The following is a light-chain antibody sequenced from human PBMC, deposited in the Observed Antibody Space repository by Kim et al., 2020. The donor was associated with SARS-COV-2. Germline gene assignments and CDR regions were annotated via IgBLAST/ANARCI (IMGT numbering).Light chain of an antibody. V-gene: IGKV1-5*01. Sequence: DIQMTQSPSSLSASVGDRVTITCRASQSIYSHLNWYQQKPGKAPKLLIYDASTLEGGVPSRFSGSGSGTEFTLTISSLQPDDFATYFCQQYNSYPLTFGHGTKVDIK. CDR1: QSIYSH. CDR2: DAS. J-gene: IGKJ3*01. CDR3: QQYNSYPLT.